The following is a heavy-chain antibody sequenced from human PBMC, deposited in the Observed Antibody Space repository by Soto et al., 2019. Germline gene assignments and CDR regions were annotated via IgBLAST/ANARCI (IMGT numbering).Heavy chain of an antibody. CDR3: ARSLTEGYCTITGCYTRPLYGMDV. D-gene: IGHD2-2*02. CDR2: INPSSGAT. V-gene: IGHV1-2*02. Sequence: GASVKVSCKASGYTFSGYYIHWLRQAPGQGLEWMGWINPSSGATNYAQKFQGRVTVTRDTPTSTAYMELSRLTSDDTAVYYCARSLTEGYCTITGCYTRPLYGMDVWGQGTTVTVSS. J-gene: IGHJ6*02. CDR1: GYTFSGYY.